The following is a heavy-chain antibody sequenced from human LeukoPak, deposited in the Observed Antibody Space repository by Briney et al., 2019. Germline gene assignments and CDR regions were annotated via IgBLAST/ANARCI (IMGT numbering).Heavy chain of an antibody. Sequence: TSETLSLTCAVYGGSFSGYYWSWIRQPPGKGLEWIGEINHSGSTNYNPSLKSRVTISVDTSKNQFSLKLSSVTAADTAVYYCARVGDGYNHFDYWGQGTLVTVSS. V-gene: IGHV4-34*01. CDR3: ARVGDGYNHFDY. CDR1: GGSFSGYY. CDR2: INHSGST. D-gene: IGHD5-12*01. J-gene: IGHJ4*02.